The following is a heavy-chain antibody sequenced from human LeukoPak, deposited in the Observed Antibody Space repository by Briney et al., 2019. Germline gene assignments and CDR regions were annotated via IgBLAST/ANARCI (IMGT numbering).Heavy chain of an antibody. CDR2: IYHDETT. CDR3: ANADTEDFFDS. J-gene: IGHJ4*02. V-gene: IGHV4-38-2*01. D-gene: IGHD2-8*01. Sequence: SETLSLTCAVSGSSLSSDYYWGWVRQPPGKGLEWVGSIYHDETTYYNPSLNSRVTISLVTSKKQFSLMLASVTAADTAIYYCANADTEDFFDSWSQGVLVTVSS. CDR1: GSSLSSDYY.